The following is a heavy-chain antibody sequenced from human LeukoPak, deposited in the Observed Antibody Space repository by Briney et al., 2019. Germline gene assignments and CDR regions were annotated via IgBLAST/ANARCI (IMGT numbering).Heavy chain of an antibody. J-gene: IGHJ6*02. CDR3: ARVSPSYYYYGMDV. CDR1: GFTVSSNY. CDR2: IYSGGST. V-gene: IGHV3-53*04. Sequence: PGGSLRLSCAASGFTVSSNYMSWVRQAPGKGLEWVSVIYSGGSTYCADSVKGRFTISRHNSKNTLYLQMNSLRAEDTAVYYCARVSPSYYYYGMDVWGQGTTVTVSS.